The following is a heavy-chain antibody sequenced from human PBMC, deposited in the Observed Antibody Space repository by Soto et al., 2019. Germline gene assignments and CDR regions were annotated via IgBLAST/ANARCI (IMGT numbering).Heavy chain of an antibody. Sequence: GGSLRLSCRPSTVYLAIYGIYWVRQSQGRGLGWLAYMSFDGAEKQYADSGKGRLTMSKDQSESDTTFFFLMDTLKRDDTAVYPCATGVTGYGRGWADNPLDSWGRGTLVTVSS. CDR2: MSFDGAEK. CDR1: TVYLAIYG. D-gene: IGHD6-19*01. J-gene: IGHJ5*01. CDR3: ATGVTGYGRGWADNPLDS. V-gene: IGHV3-30*02.